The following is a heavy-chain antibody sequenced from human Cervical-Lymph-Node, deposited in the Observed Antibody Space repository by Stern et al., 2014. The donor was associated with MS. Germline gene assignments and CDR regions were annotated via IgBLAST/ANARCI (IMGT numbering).Heavy chain of an antibody. D-gene: IGHD2/OR15-2a*01. CDR3: ARERQQYCNSEGCSYWYFDL. Sequence: QVQLQESGPGLVKPSGTLSLTCAVSGGSVSSTNWWSWVRQSPGKGLEWIGNIYHSGASNYLPSRRSLVSISQDTSKTTLSLPLTSGTAADTAVYYCARERQQYCNSEGCSYWYFDLWGRGTLVTVSS. CDR2: IYHSGAS. J-gene: IGHJ2*01. V-gene: IGHV4-4*02. CDR1: GGSVSSTNW.